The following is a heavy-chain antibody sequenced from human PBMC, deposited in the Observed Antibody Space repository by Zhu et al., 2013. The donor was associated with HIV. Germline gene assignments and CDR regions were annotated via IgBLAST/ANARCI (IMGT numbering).Heavy chain of an antibody. V-gene: IGHV1-69*01. J-gene: IGHJ6*02. Sequence: QVQLVQSGAEVKKPGSSVKVSCKASGGTFSSYAISWVRQAPGQGLEWMGGIIPIFGTANYAQKFQGRVTITADESTSTAYMELSSLRSEDTAVYYCASSGQLLLTTTADRNYYYGMDVWGQGTTVTVSS. CDR1: GGTFSSYA. D-gene: IGHD2-15*01. CDR3: ASSGQLLLTTTADRNYYYGMDV. CDR2: IIPIFGTA.